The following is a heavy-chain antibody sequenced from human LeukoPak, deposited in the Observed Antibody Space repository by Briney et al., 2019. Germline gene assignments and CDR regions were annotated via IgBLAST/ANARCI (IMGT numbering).Heavy chain of an antibody. CDR2: IKQDESEK. CDR1: GFTFSAHW. D-gene: IGHD2-15*01. V-gene: IGHV3-7*01. Sequence: PGGSLRLSCAASGFTFSAHWMSWVRQAPGKGLEWVANIKQDESEKSYVDSVKGRFTISRDSAKKSLYLQMNSLRAEDTAVYYCASSVMVDVRGAYDYWGQGTLVTVSS. CDR3: ASSVMVDVRGAYDY. J-gene: IGHJ4*02.